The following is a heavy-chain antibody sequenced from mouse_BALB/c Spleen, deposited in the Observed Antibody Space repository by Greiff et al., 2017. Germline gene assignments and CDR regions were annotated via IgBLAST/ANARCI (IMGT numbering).Heavy chain of an antibody. CDR3: ARNDGYYVSPFAY. V-gene: IGHV14-3*02. J-gene: IGHJ3*01. D-gene: IGHD2-3*01. CDR1: GFNIQDTY. Sequence: EVQLQQSGAELVKPGASVKLSCTASGFNIQDTYMHWVKQRPEQGLEWIGRIDPANGNTKYDPKFQGKATITADTSSNTAYLQLSSLTSEDTAVYYCARNDGYYVSPFAYWGQGTLVTVSA. CDR2: IDPANGNT.